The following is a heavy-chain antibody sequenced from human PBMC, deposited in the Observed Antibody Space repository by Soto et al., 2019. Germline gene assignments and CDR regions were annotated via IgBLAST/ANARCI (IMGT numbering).Heavy chain of an antibody. CDR2: IYPRDSDT. CDR3: ARHPGAADTTDFDY. CDR1: GYSFTSHW. D-gene: IGHD6-25*01. Sequence: EVHLVQSGAEVKKPGESLKISCKGSGYSFTSHWIGWVRQMPGKGLEWMGIIYPRDSDTRYNPSSQGQVTISADRSISTAYLQWSSLKASDTAMYYCARHPGAADTTDFDYWGQGTLVTVSS. J-gene: IGHJ4*02. V-gene: IGHV5-51*01.